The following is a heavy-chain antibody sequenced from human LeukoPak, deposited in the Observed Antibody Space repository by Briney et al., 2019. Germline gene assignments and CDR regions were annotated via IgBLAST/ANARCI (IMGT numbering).Heavy chain of an antibody. J-gene: IGHJ4*02. CDR1: GYTFTRYY. Sequence: ASVKVSCKASGYTFTRYYMHWVRQAPGQGLEWMGWINPNSGGTNYAQKFQGRVTMTRDTSISTAYMELSRLRSDDTAVYYCARDYYGSGSYYRNDYWGQGTRVTVSS. V-gene: IGHV1-2*02. CDR2: INPNSGGT. CDR3: ARDYYGSGSYYRNDY. D-gene: IGHD3-10*01.